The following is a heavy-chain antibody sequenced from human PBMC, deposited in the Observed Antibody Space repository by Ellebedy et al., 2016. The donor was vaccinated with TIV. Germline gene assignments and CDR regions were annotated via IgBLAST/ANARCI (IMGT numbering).Heavy chain of an antibody. V-gene: IGHV1-18*01. Sequence: ASVKVSCKASGYTFTSYGISWVRQAPGQGLEWMGWISAYNGNTNYAQKLQGRVTMTTDTSTSTAYMELRSLRSDDTAVYYCARGKYSGSYYYYYYGMDVWGQGTTVTVSS. CDR2: ISAYNGNT. CDR1: GYTFTSYG. J-gene: IGHJ6*02. D-gene: IGHD1-26*01. CDR3: ARGKYSGSYYYYYYGMDV.